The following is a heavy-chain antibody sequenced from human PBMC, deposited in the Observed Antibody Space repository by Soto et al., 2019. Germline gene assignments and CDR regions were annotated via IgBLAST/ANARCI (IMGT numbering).Heavy chain of an antibody. CDR3: APPEPYFDY. Sequence: EAQLVESGGDLAKPGGSLRLSCAASGFIFSSYTMNWVRQAPGKGLEWVSSISSSGDFINYADSVKGRFTISRDNAKNSLYLQMNSLRAEDTAVYYCAPPEPYFDYWGQGTLVTVSS. J-gene: IGHJ4*02. V-gene: IGHV3-21*01. D-gene: IGHD1-26*01. CDR1: GFIFSSYT. CDR2: ISSSGDFI.